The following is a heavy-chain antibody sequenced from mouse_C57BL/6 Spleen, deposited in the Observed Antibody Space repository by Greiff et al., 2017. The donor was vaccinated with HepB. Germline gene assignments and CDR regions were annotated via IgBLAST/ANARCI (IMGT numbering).Heavy chain of an antibody. V-gene: IGHV1-22*01. CDR2: INPNNGGT. CDR3: ASSWLRRTWFAY. CDR1: GYTFTDYN. Sequence: VQLKQSGPELVKPGASVKMSCKASGYTFTDYNMHWVKQSHGKSLEWIGYINPNNGGTSYNQKFKGKATLTVNKSSSTAYMELRSLTSEDSAVYYCASSWLRRTWFAYWGQGTLVTVSA. D-gene: IGHD2-2*01. J-gene: IGHJ3*01.